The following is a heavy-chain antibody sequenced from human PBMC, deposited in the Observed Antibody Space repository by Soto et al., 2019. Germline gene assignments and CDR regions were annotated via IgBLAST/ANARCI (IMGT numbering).Heavy chain of an antibody. CDR1: GGTFSSYA. D-gene: IGHD2-2*01. CDR2: TIPLFGTP. J-gene: IGHJ4*02. Sequence: RASVKVSCKASGGTFSSYAITWVRQAPGQGLEWMGGTIPLFGTPNYAQKFQGRVAITADKSTNTVYMELSSLRSEDTAVYYCARDAVGYQPSRYWGPGTLVNVSS. V-gene: IGHV1-69*06. CDR3: ARDAVGYQPSRY.